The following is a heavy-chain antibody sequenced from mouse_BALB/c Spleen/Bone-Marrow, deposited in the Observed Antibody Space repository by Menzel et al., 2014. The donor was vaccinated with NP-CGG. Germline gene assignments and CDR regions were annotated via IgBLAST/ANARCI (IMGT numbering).Heavy chain of an antibody. D-gene: IGHD2-1*01. V-gene: IGHV5-6*01. CDR1: GFTFNSYG. CDR2: ISTGAGYI. J-gene: IGHJ4*01. Sequence: EVKLMESGGDLVRPGGSLKLSCTASGFTFNSYGMSWIRQTPDKRLEWVATISTGAGYIYYPDSVKGRFTISRDNAKNTLYLEMNSLKSEDTAMYYCARHRQGNAVSYYAMDHWGQGASVTVSS. CDR3: ARHRQGNAVSYYAMDH.